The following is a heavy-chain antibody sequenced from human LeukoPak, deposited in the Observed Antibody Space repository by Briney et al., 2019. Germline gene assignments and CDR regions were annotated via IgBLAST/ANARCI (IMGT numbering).Heavy chain of an antibody. CDR1: GFSFPPYW. CDR2: VNQDGREK. D-gene: IGHD2-8*01. V-gene: IGHV3-7*01. CDR3: AREKWSTADY. Sequence: PGGSLTLSCAASGFSFPPYWMMWVRQTPEKGLEWVATVNQDGREKWYVDSVKGRFSISKDSANNMVYLQMNSLRAEDTAIYYCAREKWSTADYWGQGTLVTVSS. J-gene: IGHJ4*02.